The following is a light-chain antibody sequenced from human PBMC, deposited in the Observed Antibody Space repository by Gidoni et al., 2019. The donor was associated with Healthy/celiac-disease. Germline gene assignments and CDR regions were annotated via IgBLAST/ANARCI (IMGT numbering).Light chain of an antibody. J-gene: IGLJ3*02. CDR2: EDN. Sequence: NFMLTQPHSVSESPGKTVTISCTGSSGSIASNYMQWYPQRPGSAPTTVIYEDNQRPSGVPDRFSGSIDSSSNSASLTISGLKTEDEADYYCQSYDSSNHGVFGGGTKLTVL. CDR3: QSYDSSNHGV. V-gene: IGLV6-57*02. CDR1: SGSIASNY.